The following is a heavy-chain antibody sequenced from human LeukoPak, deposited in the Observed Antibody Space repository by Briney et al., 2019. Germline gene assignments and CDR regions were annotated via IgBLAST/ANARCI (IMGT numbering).Heavy chain of an antibody. CDR1: GFTFSSYG. J-gene: IGHJ4*02. V-gene: IGHV3-30*03. D-gene: IGHD6-13*01. CDR2: ISYDGSNK. CDR3: ARELESAAGYYFDY. Sequence: GGSLRLSCAASGFTFSSYGMHWVRQAPGKGLEWVAVISYDGSNKYYADSVKGRFTISRDNSKNTLYLQMNSLRAEDTAVYYCARELESAAGYYFDYWGQGTLVTVSS.